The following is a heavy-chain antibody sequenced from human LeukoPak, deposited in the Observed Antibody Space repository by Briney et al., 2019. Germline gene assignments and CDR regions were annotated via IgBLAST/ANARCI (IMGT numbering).Heavy chain of an antibody. CDR1: GFTFSSYG. CDR2: ISGSGGST. CDR3: SGFDYSSGSPQLDY. V-gene: IGHV3-23*01. D-gene: IGHD3-22*01. J-gene: IGHJ4*02. Sequence: PGGSLRLSCAASGFTFSSYGMSWVRQAPGKGLEWVSAISGSGGSTYYADSVKGRFTISRDNSKNTLYLQMDSLRAEDTAVYYCSGFDYSSGSPQLDYWGQGTLVTVSS.